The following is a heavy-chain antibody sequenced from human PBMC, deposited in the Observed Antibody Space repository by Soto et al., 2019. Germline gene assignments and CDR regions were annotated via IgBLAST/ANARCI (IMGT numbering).Heavy chain of an antibody. CDR1: GFTVRSNY. V-gene: IGHV3-53*01. Sequence: PGGSLRLSCAASGFTVRSNYMSWVRQAPGKGLEWVSVIYSGGSTYYADSVKGRFTISRDNSKNTLYLQMNSLRAEDTAVYYCARDRRGWLPRGMDVWGQGTTVTVSS. CDR2: IYSGGST. CDR3: ARDRRGWLPRGMDV. J-gene: IGHJ6*02. D-gene: IGHD3-10*01.